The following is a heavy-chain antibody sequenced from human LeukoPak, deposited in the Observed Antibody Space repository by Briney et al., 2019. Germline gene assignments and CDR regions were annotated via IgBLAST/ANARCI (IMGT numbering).Heavy chain of an antibody. V-gene: IGHV4-34*01. CDR2: IHHSGST. D-gene: IGHD1-26*01. CDR3: ARDSFVVGATTAFDY. J-gene: IGHJ4*02. Sequence: PSETLSLTCAVYGGSFSGYYWSWIRQPPGKGLEWIGEIHHSGSTNYNPSLKSRVTISVDTSKNQFSLKLSSVTAANTAVYYCARDSFVVGATTAFDYWGQGTLVTVSS. CDR1: GGSFSGYY.